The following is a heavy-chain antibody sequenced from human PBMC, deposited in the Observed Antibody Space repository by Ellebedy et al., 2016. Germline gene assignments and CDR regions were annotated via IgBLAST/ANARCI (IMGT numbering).Heavy chain of an antibody. CDR1: GGSFSGYY. CDR2: INHSGST. Sequence: SETLSLTCAVYGGSFSGYYWSWIRQPPGKGLEWIGEINHSGSTNYNPSLKSRVTISVDTSKNQFSLKLSSVTAADTAVYYCARGTVAESTDYWGQGTLVTVSP. J-gene: IGHJ4*02. V-gene: IGHV4-34*01. CDR3: ARGTVAESTDY. D-gene: IGHD6-19*01.